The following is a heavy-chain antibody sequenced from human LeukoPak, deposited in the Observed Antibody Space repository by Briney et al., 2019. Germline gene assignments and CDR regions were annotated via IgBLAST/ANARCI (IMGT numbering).Heavy chain of an antibody. Sequence: GGSLRLSCAASGFTVSSNYMSWVRQAPGKGLEWVSGISWNSGSIGYADSVKGRFTISRDNAKNSLYLQMNSLRAEDTALYYCAKDMGVYYYDSSGLNWGQGTLVTVSS. J-gene: IGHJ4*02. CDR1: GFTVSSNY. CDR2: ISWNSGSI. V-gene: IGHV3-9*01. CDR3: AKDMGVYYYDSSGLN. D-gene: IGHD3-22*01.